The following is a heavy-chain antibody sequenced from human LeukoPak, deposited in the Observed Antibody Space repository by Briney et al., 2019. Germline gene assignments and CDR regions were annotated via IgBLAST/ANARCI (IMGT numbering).Heavy chain of an antibody. V-gene: IGHV3-23*01. CDR1: GFTFSSYG. D-gene: IGHD1-1*01. CDR2: ISGSGGST. CDR3: AKIEGLLRGTGDPSDY. Sequence: GGSLRLSCAVSGFTFSSYGMSWVRQAPGKGLEWVSAISGSGGSTYYADSVKGRFTISRDNSKNTLYLQMNSLRAEDTAVYYCAKIEGLLRGTGDPSDYWGQGTLVTVSS. J-gene: IGHJ4*02.